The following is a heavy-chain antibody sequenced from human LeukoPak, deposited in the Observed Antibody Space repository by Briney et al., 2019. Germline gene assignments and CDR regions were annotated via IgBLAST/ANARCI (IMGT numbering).Heavy chain of an antibody. CDR1: GFTFSNYW. CDR2: INEDGSEK. J-gene: IGHJ4*02. V-gene: IGHV3-7*03. CDR3: AKDLGSSGWYIDY. D-gene: IGHD6-19*01. Sequence: SGGSLRLSCVASGFTFSNYWMSWVRQAPGKGLEWVANINEDGSEKFYADFVKGRFTISRDNSKNTLYLQMNSLRAEDTAVYYCAKDLGSSGWYIDYWGQGTLVTVSS.